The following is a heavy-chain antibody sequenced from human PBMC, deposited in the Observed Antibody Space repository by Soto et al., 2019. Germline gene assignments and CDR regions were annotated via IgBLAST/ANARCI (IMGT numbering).Heavy chain of an antibody. Sequence: PSQTLSLTCAISGDSVSSTSAAWNWIRQSPSRGLEWLGRTYYRSKCYNDYAVSVKSRITINPDTSKNQFSLQLNSVTPEDTAVYYCASVRWDDYGDQPVDYWGQGTLVTVSS. CDR3: ASVRWDDYGDQPVDY. V-gene: IGHV6-1*01. D-gene: IGHD4-17*01. J-gene: IGHJ4*02. CDR2: TYYRSKCYN. CDR1: GDSVSSTSAA.